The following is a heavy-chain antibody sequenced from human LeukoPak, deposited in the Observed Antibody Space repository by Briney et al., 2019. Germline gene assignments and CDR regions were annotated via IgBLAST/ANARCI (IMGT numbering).Heavy chain of an antibody. V-gene: IGHV3-21*01. Sequence: GGSLRLSCAASGFTFSSYSMNWDRQAPGKGLEWVSFISSSSSSIYYADSVKGRFTISRDNAKNSLYLQMNSLRVEDTAVYYCAKVVYDSSGYNWFDPWGQGTLVTVSS. CDR3: AKVVYDSSGYNWFDP. J-gene: IGHJ5*02. D-gene: IGHD3-22*01. CDR2: ISSSSSSI. CDR1: GFTFSSYS.